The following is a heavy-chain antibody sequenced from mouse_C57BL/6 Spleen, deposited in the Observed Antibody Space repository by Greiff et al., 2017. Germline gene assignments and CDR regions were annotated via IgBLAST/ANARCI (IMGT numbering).Heavy chain of an antibody. V-gene: IGHV1-61*01. J-gene: IGHJ1*03. Sequence: QVQLQQPGAELVRPGSSVKLSCKASGYTFTSYWMDWVKQRPGQGLEWIGNIYPSDSETHYNQKFKDKATLTVDKSSSTAYMQLSSLTSEDSAVYYCARDITTDLYFDVWGTGTTVTVSS. D-gene: IGHD1-1*01. CDR1: GYTFTSYW. CDR3: ARDITTDLYFDV. CDR2: IYPSDSET.